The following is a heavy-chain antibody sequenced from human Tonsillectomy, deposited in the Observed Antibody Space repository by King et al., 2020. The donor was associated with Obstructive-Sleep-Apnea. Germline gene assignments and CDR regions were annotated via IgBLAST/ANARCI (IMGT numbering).Heavy chain of an antibody. CDR1: GFTFSNYA. D-gene: IGHD3-10*01. CDR2: ISNNGGST. CDR3: AKDRVTMVRGLIIDIDY. Sequence: VQLVQSGGGLVQPGGSLRLSCAASGFTFSNYALTWVRQAPGKGLEWVSAISNNGGSTYYADSVKGRFTISRDKSKNTLYLQMNSLRAEDTAVYYCAKDRVTMVRGLIIDIDYWGQGTLVTVSS. V-gene: IGHV3-23*04. J-gene: IGHJ4*02.